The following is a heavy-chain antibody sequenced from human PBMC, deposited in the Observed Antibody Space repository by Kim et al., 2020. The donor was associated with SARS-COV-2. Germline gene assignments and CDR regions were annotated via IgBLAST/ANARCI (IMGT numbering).Heavy chain of an antibody. V-gene: IGHV3-23*01. J-gene: IGHJ4*02. CDR1: GFSFNNYA. CDR2: ISGSGDRT. Sequence: GGSLRLSCAASGFSFNNYAMGWVRQSPGKGLEWVARISGSGDRTNYGDSVKGRFTISRENSKNTLYLRMNSLRVEDSAIYYCTGGQYWGKGTLVTVSS. CDR3: TGGQY.